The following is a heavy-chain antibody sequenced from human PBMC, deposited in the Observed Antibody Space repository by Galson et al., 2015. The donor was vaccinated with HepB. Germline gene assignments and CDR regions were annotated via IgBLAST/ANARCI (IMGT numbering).Heavy chain of an antibody. D-gene: IGHD4-17*01. Sequence: SLRLSCAASGFTFSNCAMHWVRQAPGKGLEWVAVTSSDGNNKYYADSVKGRFTISRDNSKNTLYLQMNSLRAEDTAVHYCAKDYGDYVFYFDSWGQGTLVTVSS. CDR2: TSSDGNNK. CDR3: AKDYGDYVFYFDS. CDR1: GFTFSNCA. V-gene: IGHV3-30*18. J-gene: IGHJ4*02.